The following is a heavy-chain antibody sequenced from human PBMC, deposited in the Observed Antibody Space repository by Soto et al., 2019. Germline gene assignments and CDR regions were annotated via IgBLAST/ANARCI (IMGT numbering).Heavy chain of an antibody. Sequence: GESLKISCKGSGYSFTSYWIGWVRQMPGKGLEWMGIIYPGDSDTRYSPSLQGQVTISADKSISTAYLQWSSLKASDTAMYYCASSIAVAGTAPDAFDIWGQGTMVTVSS. D-gene: IGHD6-19*01. CDR3: ASSIAVAGTAPDAFDI. CDR1: GYSFTSYW. CDR2: IYPGDSDT. V-gene: IGHV5-51*01. J-gene: IGHJ3*02.